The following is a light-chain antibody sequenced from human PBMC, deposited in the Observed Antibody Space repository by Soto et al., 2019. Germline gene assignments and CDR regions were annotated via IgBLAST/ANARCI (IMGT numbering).Light chain of an antibody. V-gene: IGLV9-49*01. CDR2: VGTGGIVG. CDR1: SGYSNYK. J-gene: IGLJ3*02. CDR3: GADHGSGSNSNWV. Sequence: QSVLTQPPSASASLGASVTLTCTLSSGYSNYKVDWYQQRPGKGPRFVMRVGTGGIVGSKGDGIPDRFSVLGSGLNRYLTIKNIQEEDESDYHCGADHGSGSNSNWVFGGGTKLTVL.